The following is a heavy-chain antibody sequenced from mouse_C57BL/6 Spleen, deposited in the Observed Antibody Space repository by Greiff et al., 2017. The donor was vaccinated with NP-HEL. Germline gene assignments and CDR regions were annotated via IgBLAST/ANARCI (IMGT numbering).Heavy chain of an antibody. V-gene: IGHV1-74*01. D-gene: IGHD2-3*01. J-gene: IGHJ3*01. CDR3: ATSYDGYSFAY. CDR2: LHPSDSDT. CDR1: GYTFTSYW. Sequence: QVQLKQPGAELVKPGASVKVSCKASGYTFTSYWMHWVKQRPGQGLEWIGRLHPSDSDTNYNQKFKGKATLTVDKSSSTAYMQLSSLTSEDSAVYYCATSYDGYSFAYGGQGTLVTVAA.